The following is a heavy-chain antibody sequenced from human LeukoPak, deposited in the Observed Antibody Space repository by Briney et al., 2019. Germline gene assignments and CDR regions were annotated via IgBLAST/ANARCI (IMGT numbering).Heavy chain of an antibody. J-gene: IGHJ4*02. CDR3: AHMAGLNHGSGSYGDYYFDY. CDR2: IYWNDDK. D-gene: IGHD3-10*01. Sequence: SGPTLVKPTQTLTLTCTFSGFSLSTSGVGVGWIRQPPGKALEWLALIYWNDDKRYSPSLKSRLTITKDTSKNQVVLTMTNMDPVDTATYYCAHMAGLNHGSGSYGDYYFDYWGQGTLVTVSS. V-gene: IGHV2-5*01. CDR1: GFSLSTSGVG.